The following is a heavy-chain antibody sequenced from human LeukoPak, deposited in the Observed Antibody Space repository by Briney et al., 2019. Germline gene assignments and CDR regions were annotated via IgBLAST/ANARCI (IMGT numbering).Heavy chain of an antibody. CDR1: GYTFTSYY. Sequence: GASVKVSCKASGYTFTSYYMHWVRQAPGQGLEWMGIINPSGGSTSYAQKFQGRVTMTRDTSTSTVYMELSSLRSEDTAVYYCARDLQGSKNCGGDCYSFSYWGQGTLVTVSS. CDR3: ARDLQGSKNCGGDCYSFSY. V-gene: IGHV1-46*03. D-gene: IGHD2-21*01. CDR2: INPSGGST. J-gene: IGHJ4*02.